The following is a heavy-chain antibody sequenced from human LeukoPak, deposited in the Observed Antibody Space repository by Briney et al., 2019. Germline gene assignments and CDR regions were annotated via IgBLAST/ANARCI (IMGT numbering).Heavy chain of an antibody. V-gene: IGHV4-39*01. D-gene: IGHD1-26*01. CDR2: IHYSGST. CDR1: GGXISSSSYY. Sequence: PSETLSLTCTVSGGXISSSSYYWGWIRQPPGKGLEWIGSIHYSGSTYSNPSLQGRVTISVDTSKNQFSLKLSSVTAADTAVYYCAVGATTLWYFDLWGRGTLATVSS. CDR3: AVGATTLWYFDL. J-gene: IGHJ2*01.